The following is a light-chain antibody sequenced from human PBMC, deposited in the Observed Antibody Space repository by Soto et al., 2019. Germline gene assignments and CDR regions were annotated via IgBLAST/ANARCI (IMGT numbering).Light chain of an antibody. CDR2: RAS. J-gene: IGKJ1*01. CDR1: QSLSGN. CDR3: QQYGSSPTWT. V-gene: IGKV3-20*01. Sequence: EIVMTQSPATLAGSPGETVTLSCRASQSLSGNLAWYQQKPGQAPRLLIFRASTRATGVPDRFSGSGSGTDFTLTISRLEPEDSAVYYCQQYGSSPTWTFGQGTKVEIK.